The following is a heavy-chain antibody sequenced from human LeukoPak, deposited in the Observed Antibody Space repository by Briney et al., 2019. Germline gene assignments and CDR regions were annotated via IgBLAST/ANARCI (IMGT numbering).Heavy chain of an antibody. V-gene: IGHV1-69*13. Sequence: SVKVSCKASGGTFSSYAISWVRQAPGQGLEWMGGIIPIFGTANYAQKFQGRVAISADESTSTAYMELSSLRSEDTAVYYCARDWYYYDSSGFYYALRYWGQGTLVTVSS. CDR3: ARDWYYYDSSGFYYALRY. CDR2: IIPIFGTA. J-gene: IGHJ4*02. D-gene: IGHD3-22*01. CDR1: GGTFSSYA.